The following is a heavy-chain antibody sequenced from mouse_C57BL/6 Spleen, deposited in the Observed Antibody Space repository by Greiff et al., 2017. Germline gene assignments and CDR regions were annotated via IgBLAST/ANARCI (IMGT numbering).Heavy chain of an antibody. CDR2: ISDGGSYT. V-gene: IGHV5-4*03. CDR3: ARPHYGSILYYAMDY. Sequence: EVKLVESGGGLVKPGGSLKLSCAASGFTFSSYAMSWVRQTPEKRLEWVATISDGGSYTYYPDNVKGRFTISRDNAKNNLYLQMSHLKSEDTAMYYCARPHYGSILYYAMDYWGQGTSVTVSS. CDR1: GFTFSSYA. D-gene: IGHD1-1*01. J-gene: IGHJ4*01.